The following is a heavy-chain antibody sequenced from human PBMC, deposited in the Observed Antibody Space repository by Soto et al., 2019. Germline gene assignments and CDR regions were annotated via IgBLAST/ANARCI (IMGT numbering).Heavy chain of an antibody. J-gene: IGHJ4*02. CDR2: ISGSGGST. D-gene: IGHD2-2*02. Sequence: GGSLRLCSAASGITFSIYAMSGVRQALGKGLECVSAISGSGGSTYCADPVKGRFTISRDNSKTTLYLQMNSLRAEDTPVYYCAKDLSGIVVVPAAIDLFSDYWGQGPLVTDS. CDR3: AKDLSGIVVVPAAIDLFSDY. V-gene: IGHV3-23*01. CDR1: GITFSIYA.